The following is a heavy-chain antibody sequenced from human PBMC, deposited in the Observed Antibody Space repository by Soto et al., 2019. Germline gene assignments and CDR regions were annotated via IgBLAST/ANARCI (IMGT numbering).Heavy chain of an antibody. Sequence: QVQVQESGPGLVRPSQTLSLTCTVSGASINRDPYYWSWIRQHPVKGLEWIGYIYYNGDTDYNPALKSRSTISLDTAKNQIALNLSSGTAADTAVYYCVRDHVGKVLKGSGMDVWGQGTTFIVS. CDR2: IYYNGDT. D-gene: IGHD2-8*02. CDR1: GASINRDPYY. V-gene: IGHV4-31*03. J-gene: IGHJ6*02. CDR3: VRDHVGKVLKGSGMDV.